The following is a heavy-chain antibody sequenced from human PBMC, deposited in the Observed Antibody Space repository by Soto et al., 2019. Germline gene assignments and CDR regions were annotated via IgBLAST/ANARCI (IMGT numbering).Heavy chain of an antibody. CDR2: IYYSGST. CDR1: GGSISSYY. CDR3: ASKRGNGMDV. Sequence: SETLSLTCTVSGGSISSYYWSWIRQPPGKGLEWIGYIYYSGSTNYNPSLKSRVTISVDTSKNQFSLKLSSVTAADTAVYYCASKRGNGMDVWSQGTTVTVSS. D-gene: IGHD3-10*01. J-gene: IGHJ6*02. V-gene: IGHV4-59*01.